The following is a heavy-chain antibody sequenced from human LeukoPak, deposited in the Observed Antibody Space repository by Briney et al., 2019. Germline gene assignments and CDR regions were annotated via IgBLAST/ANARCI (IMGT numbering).Heavy chain of an antibody. V-gene: IGHV3-7*05. CDR1: GFTFSTYW. CDR3: ARTNVPDY. D-gene: IGHD3-16*01. Sequence: PGGSLRLSCAASGFTFSTYWMTWVRQAPGKGLEWVAGIKQDGSQKYFVDSVKGRFTISRDNAKNSLYLQMNSLRAEDTAVYYCARTNVPDYWGQGTLVTVSS. CDR2: IKQDGSQK. J-gene: IGHJ4*02.